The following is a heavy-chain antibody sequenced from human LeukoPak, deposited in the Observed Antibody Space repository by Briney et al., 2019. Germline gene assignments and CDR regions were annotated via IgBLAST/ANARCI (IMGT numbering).Heavy chain of an antibody. CDR3: ARDRGTWNDDGFDY. CDR1: GGSISSGSYY. D-gene: IGHD1-1*01. V-gene: IGHV4-61*02. CDR2: IYTSGST. J-gene: IGHJ4*02. Sequence: PSQTLSLTCTVSGGSISSGSYYWSWIRQPAGKGLEWIGRIYTSGSTNYNPSLKSRVTISVDTSKNQFSLKLSSETAADTAVYYCARDRGTWNDDGFDYWGQGTLVTVSS.